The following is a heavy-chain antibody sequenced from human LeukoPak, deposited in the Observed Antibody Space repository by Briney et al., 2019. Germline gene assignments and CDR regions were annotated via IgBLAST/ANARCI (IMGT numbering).Heavy chain of an antibody. CDR1: GFTLSSYW. CDR2: IKQDGSEK. CDR3: ARGPDWGLNYGMDV. J-gene: IGHJ6*02. D-gene: IGHD7-27*01. Sequence: PGGSLRLSCAASGFTLSSYWMSWVRQAPGKGLEWVANIKQDGSEKYYVDSVKGRFTISRDNAKNSLYLQMNSLRAEDTAVYYCARGPDWGLNYGMDVWGQGTTVTVSS. V-gene: IGHV3-7*04.